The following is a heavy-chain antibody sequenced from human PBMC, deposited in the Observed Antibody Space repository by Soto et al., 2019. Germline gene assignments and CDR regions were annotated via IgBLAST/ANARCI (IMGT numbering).Heavy chain of an antibody. Sequence: PGESLKISCKGSGYSFTSYWIGWVRQMPGKGLEWMGIIYSGDSDTRYSPSFQGQVTISADKSISTAYLQWSSLKASDTAMYYCARSDIVLMVYDYGMDVWGQGTTVTVSS. CDR2: IYSGDSDT. J-gene: IGHJ6*02. CDR1: GYSFTSYW. CDR3: ARSDIVLMVYDYGMDV. D-gene: IGHD2-8*01. V-gene: IGHV5-51*01.